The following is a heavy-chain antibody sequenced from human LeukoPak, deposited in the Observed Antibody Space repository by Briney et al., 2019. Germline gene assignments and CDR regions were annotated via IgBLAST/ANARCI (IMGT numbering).Heavy chain of an antibody. CDR1: GGSISSSSYY. Sequence: SETLSLTCTVSGGSISSSSYYWGWIRQPPGKGLEWIGGIYYSGSTYYNPSLKSRVTISVDTSKNQFSLKLSSVTAADTAVYYCAREERGVVPAAIQNWFDPWGQGTTVTVSS. CDR2: IYYSGST. D-gene: IGHD2-2*01. V-gene: IGHV4-39*02. J-gene: IGHJ5*01. CDR3: AREERGVVPAAIQNWFDP.